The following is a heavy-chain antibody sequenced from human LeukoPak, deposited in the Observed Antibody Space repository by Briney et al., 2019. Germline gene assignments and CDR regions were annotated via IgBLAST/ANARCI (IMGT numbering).Heavy chain of an antibody. V-gene: IGHV1-2*02. D-gene: IGHD2-21*02. Sequence: ASVKVSCKASGYTFTGYYMHWVRQAPGQGLEWMGWINPNSGGTNYAQKLQGRVTMTRDTSISTAYMELSRLRADDTAVYYCARAVVVTATFDYWGQGTLVTVFS. CDR1: GYTFTGYY. CDR3: ARAVVVTATFDY. J-gene: IGHJ4*02. CDR2: INPNSGGT.